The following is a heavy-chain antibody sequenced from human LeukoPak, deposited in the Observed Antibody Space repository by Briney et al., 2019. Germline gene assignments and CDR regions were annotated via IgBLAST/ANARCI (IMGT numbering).Heavy chain of an antibody. Sequence: GGTLRLSCAASGVNVSSDYMSWVRQAPGQGLEWVSLIYSDGNTYSADSVKGRFTIYRHNSKNTLYLQMSSLRTEDTAIYYCANRMSFGGPGTLVTVSS. D-gene: IGHD3-10*01. CDR1: GVNVSSDY. CDR2: IYSDGNT. CDR3: ANRMSF. V-gene: IGHV3-53*04. J-gene: IGHJ4*02.